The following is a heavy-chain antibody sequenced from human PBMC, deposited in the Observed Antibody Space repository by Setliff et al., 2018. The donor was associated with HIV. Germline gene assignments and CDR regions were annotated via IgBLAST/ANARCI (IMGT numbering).Heavy chain of an antibody. J-gene: IGHJ4*02. CDR1: GFTFSDHY. CDR2: ISKSGDYS. CDR3: ARDVSWRVRTYIDY. D-gene: IGHD3-3*01. Sequence: LRLSCAASGFTFSDHYMNWVRQAPGKGLEWVSYISKSGDYSNYADSVRGRFTISRDNAKNSLYLQMSSLRAEDTAVYYCARDVSWRVRTYIDYWGQGALVTV. V-gene: IGHV3-11*06.